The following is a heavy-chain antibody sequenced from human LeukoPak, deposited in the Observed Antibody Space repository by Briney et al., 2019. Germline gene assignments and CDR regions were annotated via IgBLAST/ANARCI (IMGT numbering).Heavy chain of an antibody. Sequence: TGGSLRLSCVASGFTFSDYWMSWVRQAPGKGLEWLANIKGDGSEKFHADSVKGRFTISRDNAKNSLYLQMDRLGVEDTAVYSCVRDFVSYWGQGTLVTVSS. V-gene: IGHV3-7*01. J-gene: IGHJ4*02. CDR3: VRDFVSY. CDR1: GFTFSDYW. D-gene: IGHD6-6*01. CDR2: IKGDGSEK.